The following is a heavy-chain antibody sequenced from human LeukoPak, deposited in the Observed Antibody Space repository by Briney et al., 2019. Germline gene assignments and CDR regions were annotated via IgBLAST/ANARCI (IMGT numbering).Heavy chain of an antibody. J-gene: IGHJ3*02. CDR1: GFTFSSYE. V-gene: IGHV3-48*03. Sequence: GGSLRLSCAASGFTFSSYEMNWVRQAPGRGLEWVSYISNSDSTIYYADSVKGRFTISRDNAKNSLYLHMNSLGAEDTAVYYCARERGGFCSSTTCSRAFDIWGQGTMVTVSS. D-gene: IGHD2-2*03. CDR3: ARERGGFCSSTTCSRAFDI. CDR2: ISNSDSTI.